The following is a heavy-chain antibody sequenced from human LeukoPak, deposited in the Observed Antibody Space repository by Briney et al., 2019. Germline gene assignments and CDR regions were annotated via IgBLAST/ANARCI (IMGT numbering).Heavy chain of an antibody. Sequence: PSETLSLTCTVPGGSISNYYWSWIRQPPGKGLECIGYIYYTGSTNYNPSLKSRVTISVDTSNNQLSLKLSSVTAADTAVYYCARDKRTYCSSTSCPDYYYGMDVWGQGTTVTVSS. CDR3: ARDKRTYCSSTSCPDYYYGMDV. V-gene: IGHV4-59*01. CDR1: GGSISNYY. D-gene: IGHD2-2*01. CDR2: IYYTGST. J-gene: IGHJ6*02.